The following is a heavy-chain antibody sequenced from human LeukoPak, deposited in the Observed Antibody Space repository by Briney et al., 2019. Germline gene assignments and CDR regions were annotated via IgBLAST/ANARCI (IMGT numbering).Heavy chain of an antibody. D-gene: IGHD3-10*01. CDR1: GFTFTSHD. Sequence: GASVKVSCKASGFTFTSHDYNWVRQATGQGLEWMGWMNPNSGNTGYAQKFQGRVTMTRDASITTVYVELSSLTSEDTAVYYCARDARGAAVADDAFDIWGQGTMVTVSS. V-gene: IGHV1-8*01. CDR3: ARDARGAAVADDAFDI. J-gene: IGHJ3*02. CDR2: MNPNSGNT.